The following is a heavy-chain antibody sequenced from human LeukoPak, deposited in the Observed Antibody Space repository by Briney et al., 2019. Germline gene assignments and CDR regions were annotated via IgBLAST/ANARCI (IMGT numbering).Heavy chain of an antibody. J-gene: IGHJ4*02. Sequence: SETLSLTCAVAGGSLTSYYWSCVRQPPGKGLDWIGRFYSRRSTNYNPSLTRRVTMSLHTSKNQFSLHLATVAAADTAVYYCARTSARGAQFDYWGQGTLVTVSS. V-gene: IGHV4-4*07. D-gene: IGHD3-10*01. CDR1: GGSLTSYY. CDR3: ARTSARGAQFDY. CDR2: FYSRRST.